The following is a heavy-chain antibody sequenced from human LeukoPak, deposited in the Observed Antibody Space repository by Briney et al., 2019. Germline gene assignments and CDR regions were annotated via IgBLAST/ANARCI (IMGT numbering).Heavy chain of an antibody. CDR3: ASRGSGHY. Sequence: SETLSLTCAVYGGSFSGYYWSWIRQPQGKGLEWIREINHSGSTNSNPSLKSRVTISVDTSKNQFSLKLSSVTAADTAVYYCASRGSGHYWGQGTLVTVSS. J-gene: IGHJ4*02. V-gene: IGHV4-34*01. D-gene: IGHD2-15*01. CDR1: GGSFSGYY. CDR2: INHSGST.